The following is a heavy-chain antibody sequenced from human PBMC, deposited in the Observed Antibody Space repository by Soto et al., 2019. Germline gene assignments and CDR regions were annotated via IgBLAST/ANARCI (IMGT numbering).Heavy chain of an antibody. CDR1: GYTFTRYY. V-gene: IGHV1-18*01. Sequence: QVQLVQSGAEVKKPGASVKVSCMASGYTFTRYYINWVRQAPGQGFEWMGWVSGYNGNTHYEQKLQGRVTLTTDTATSRAYMELRSLRSDGTAVYFCAGGGQWDFVSDYWGQGTLVTVSS. D-gene: IGHD1-26*01. CDR2: VSGYNGNT. CDR3: AGGGQWDFVSDY. J-gene: IGHJ4*02.